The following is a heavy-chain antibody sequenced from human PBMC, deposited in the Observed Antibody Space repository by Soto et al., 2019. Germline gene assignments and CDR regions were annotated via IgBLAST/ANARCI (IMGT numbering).Heavy chain of an antibody. CDR2: ISGSGGST. CDR1: GFTFSSYA. V-gene: IGHV3-23*01. J-gene: IGHJ6*03. CDR3: AKDWSYYGSGSQRYYMDV. Sequence: PGGSLRLSCAASGFTFSSYAMSWVRQAPGKGLEWVSAISGSGGSTYYADSVKGRFTISRDNSKNTLYLQMNSLRAEDTAVYYCAKDWSYYGSGSQRYYMDVWGKGTTVTVSS. D-gene: IGHD3-10*01.